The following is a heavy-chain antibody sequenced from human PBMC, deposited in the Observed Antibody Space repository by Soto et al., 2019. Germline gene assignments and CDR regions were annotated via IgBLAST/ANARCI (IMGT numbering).Heavy chain of an antibody. CDR3: ARDLAAYCSSASCYPDY. CDR2: ISSSSSYI. V-gene: IGHV3-21*01. CDR1: GFTFSSYG. Sequence: GGSLRLSCAASGFTFSSYGMNWVRHAPGKGLQWVSSISSSSSYIYHADSVKGRFTISRDNAKNSLYLQMNSLRAEDTAVYYCARDLAAYCSSASCYPDYWGQGTLVTVSS. D-gene: IGHD2-2*01. J-gene: IGHJ4*02.